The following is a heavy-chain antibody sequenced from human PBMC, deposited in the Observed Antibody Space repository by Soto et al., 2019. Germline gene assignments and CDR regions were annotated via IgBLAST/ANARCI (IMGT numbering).Heavy chain of an antibody. CDR3: ARERVVRGGIRKSYYYGMDV. Sequence: PGGSLRLSCAASGFTFSSYAMHWVRQAPGKGLEWVAVISYDGSNKYYADSVKGRFTISRDNSKNTLYLQMNSLRAEDMAVYYCARERVVRGGIRKSYYYGMDVWGQATTVTVSS. CDR1: GFTFSSYA. V-gene: IGHV3-30-3*01. CDR2: ISYDGSNK. J-gene: IGHJ6*02. D-gene: IGHD3-10*01.